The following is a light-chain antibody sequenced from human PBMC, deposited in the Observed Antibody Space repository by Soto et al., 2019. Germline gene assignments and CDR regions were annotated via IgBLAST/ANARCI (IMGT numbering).Light chain of an antibody. V-gene: IGKV1D-16*01. CDR2: GAT. J-gene: IGKJ4*01. CDR3: QQYDTYPLT. Sequence: DIQMTQSPSSVSASVGYRFTITCLASQNVNSRLGWYQQKPEKARKSLIYGATNLQSGVPSRFIGSGSGTDFTLTINNLQPEDFATYYCQQYDTYPLTFGGGTTVDIK. CDR1: QNVNSR.